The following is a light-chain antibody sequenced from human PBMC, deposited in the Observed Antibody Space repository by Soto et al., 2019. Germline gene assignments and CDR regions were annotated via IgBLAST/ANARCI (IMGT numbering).Light chain of an antibody. J-gene: IGKJ1*01. CDR2: KAS. CDR3: QQYNPYSQWT. CDR1: QSISGW. V-gene: IGKV1-5*03. Sequence: DTQMSQTPSPLSAPVVERVTIPWWGSQSISGWLAWFQQKPGKAPKLLISKASSLEIGVPSRFGGSGSGTEFTLTISSLQPDDFATYYCQQYNPYSQWTFGQGTKVDIK.